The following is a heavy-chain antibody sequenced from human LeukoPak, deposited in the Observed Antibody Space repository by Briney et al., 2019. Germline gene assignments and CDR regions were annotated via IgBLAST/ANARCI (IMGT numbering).Heavy chain of an antibody. J-gene: IGHJ4*02. D-gene: IGHD3-3*01. Sequence: PGRSLRLSCAASEFTFSSYTMYWVRQAPGKGLEWVAVISSDGSNKYYADSVKGRFSISRDNSKNTLYLQMNSLRTEDTAVCYCAKVAYVFWSGYSTPYYFDYWGQGTLVTVSS. V-gene: IGHV3-30-3*01. CDR1: EFTFSSYT. CDR2: ISSDGSNK. CDR3: AKVAYVFWSGYSTPYYFDY.